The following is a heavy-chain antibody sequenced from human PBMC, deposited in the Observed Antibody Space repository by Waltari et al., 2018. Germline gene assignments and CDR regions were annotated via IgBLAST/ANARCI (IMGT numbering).Heavy chain of an antibody. CDR1: GSIFSSYA. D-gene: IGHD3-3*01. J-gene: IGHJ6*04. CDR2: MSGDSVGT. CDR3: AKGHRGSPTIFGVIYYGLEV. V-gene: IGHV3-23*01. Sequence: EVYLLESGGDLVLPGGSLRLSCVASGSIFSSYAMTWVRQAPGKGVEWVASMSGDSVGTYNAGRVRGRWTIFRDNPNETVYLQMDSLRGEDSGLYFCAKGHRGSPTIFGVIYYGLEVWGKGTTVTVSS.